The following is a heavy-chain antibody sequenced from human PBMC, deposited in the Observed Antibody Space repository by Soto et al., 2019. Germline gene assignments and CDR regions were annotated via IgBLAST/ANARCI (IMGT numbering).Heavy chain of an antibody. CDR3: ARTYDFWSGSLEGWFDP. J-gene: IGHJ5*02. CDR1: GGSISSGGYY. CDR2: IYYSGST. V-gene: IGHV4-31*03. D-gene: IGHD3-3*01. Sequence: PSETLSLTCTVSGGSISSGGYYWSWIRQHPGKGLEWIGYIYYSGSTYYNPSLKSRVTISVDTSKNQFSLKLSSVTAADTAVYYCARTYDFWSGSLEGWFDPWGQGTLVTV.